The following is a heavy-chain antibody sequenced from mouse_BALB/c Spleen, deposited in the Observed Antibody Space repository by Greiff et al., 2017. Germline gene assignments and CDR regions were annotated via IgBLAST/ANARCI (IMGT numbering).Heavy chain of an antibody. J-gene: IGHJ2*01. CDR1: GYAFTNYL. V-gene: IGHV1-54*03. CDR2: INPGSGGT. D-gene: IGHD1-1*01. CDR3: ARCYYGSSYFDY. Sequence: VMLVESGAELVRPGTSVKVSCKASGYAFTNYLIEWVKQRPGQGLEWIGVINPGSGGTNYNEKFKGKATLTADKSSSTAYMQLSSLTSDDSAVYFCARCYYGSSYFDYWGQGTTLTVSS.